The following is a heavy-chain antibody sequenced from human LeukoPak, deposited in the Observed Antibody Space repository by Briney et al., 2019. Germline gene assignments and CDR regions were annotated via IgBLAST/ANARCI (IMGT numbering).Heavy chain of an antibody. V-gene: IGHV6-1*01. CDR3: ARSTARRIAAAGTQYFDY. CDR1: GDSVSNNNAA. D-gene: IGHD6-13*01. Sequence: SQTLSLTCAISGDSVSNNNAAWNWLRQSPSRGLEWLGRTYYRSKWYTDYAVSVSSRITINPDASKNQFSLQLNSVTPEDTAVYYCARSTARRIAAAGTQYFDYWGQGTLVTVSS. CDR2: TYYRSKWYT. J-gene: IGHJ4*02.